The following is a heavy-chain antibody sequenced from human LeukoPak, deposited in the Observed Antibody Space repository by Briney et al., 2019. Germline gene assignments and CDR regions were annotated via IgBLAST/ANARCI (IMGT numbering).Heavy chain of an antibody. J-gene: IGHJ2*01. Sequence: TSVKVSCKASGYTFTGYYMHWVRQAPGQGLEWMGRINPNSGGTNYAQKFQGRVTMTRGTSISTAYMELSRLRSDDTAVYYCARERRYGPNYWYFDLWGRGTLVTVSS. CDR3: ARERRYGPNYWYFDL. D-gene: IGHD5-18*01. CDR2: INPNSGGT. V-gene: IGHV1-2*06. CDR1: GYTFTGYY.